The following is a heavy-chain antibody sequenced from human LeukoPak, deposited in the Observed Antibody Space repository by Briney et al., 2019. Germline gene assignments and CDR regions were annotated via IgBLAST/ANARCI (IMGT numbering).Heavy chain of an antibody. D-gene: IGHD6-19*01. J-gene: IGHJ3*02. V-gene: IGHV4-59*01. CDR2: IYYSGST. Sequence: PSETLSLTCTVSGGSISSYYWSWIRQPPGKGLEWIGYIYYSGSTNYNPSLKSRVTISVDTSKNQFSLKLSSVTAADTAVYYCARSPPEQWLVRVGAFDIWGQGTMVTVSS. CDR1: GGSISSYY. CDR3: ARSPPEQWLVRVGAFDI.